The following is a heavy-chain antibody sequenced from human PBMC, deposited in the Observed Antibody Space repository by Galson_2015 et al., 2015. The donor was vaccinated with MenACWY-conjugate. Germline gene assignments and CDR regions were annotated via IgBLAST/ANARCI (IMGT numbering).Heavy chain of an antibody. V-gene: IGHV3-43*01. Sequence: SLRLCCASSGFTLDDYTMHWGRHAPGKGVEWVSLISWDGGSTYYADSVKGRFTISRDNSKNSLYLQMNSLRTEDTALYYCAKDGGDIVVVPGVYGMDVWGQGTTVTVSS. D-gene: IGHD2-2*01. CDR3: AKDGGDIVVVPGVYGMDV. J-gene: IGHJ6*02. CDR1: GFTLDDYT. CDR2: ISWDGGST.